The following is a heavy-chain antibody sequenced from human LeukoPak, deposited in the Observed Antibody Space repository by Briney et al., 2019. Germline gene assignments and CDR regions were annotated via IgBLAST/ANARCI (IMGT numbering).Heavy chain of an antibody. V-gene: IGHV3-48*03. CDR1: GFTFRSYE. Sequence: PGGSLRLSCEDSGFTFRSYEMNWVRQAPGKGLEWIAYLSSSGSAFSYADSVKGRFTIARDNAKNSVYLEMNSLRADDTALYYCARGAVVVAATDDAFEIWGQGTMVTVSS. D-gene: IGHD2-15*01. CDR3: ARGAVVVAATDDAFEI. CDR2: LSSSGSAF. J-gene: IGHJ3*02.